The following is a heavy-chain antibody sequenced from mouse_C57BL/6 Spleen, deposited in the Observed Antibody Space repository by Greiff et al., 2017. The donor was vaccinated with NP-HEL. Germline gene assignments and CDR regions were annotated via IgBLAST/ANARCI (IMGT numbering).Heavy chain of an antibody. J-gene: IGHJ4*01. D-gene: IGHD2-1*01. V-gene: IGHV5-17*01. CDR3: ARCNYEYYYAMDY. CDR2: ISSGSSTI. Sequence: EVQLVEPGGGLVKPGGSLKLSCAASGFTFSDYGMHWVRQAPEKGLEWVAYISSGSSTINYADTVKGRFTIPRDNATNTLFLQMTSLRSEHTAMYYCARCNYEYYYAMDYWGQGTSVTVSS. CDR1: GFTFSDYG.